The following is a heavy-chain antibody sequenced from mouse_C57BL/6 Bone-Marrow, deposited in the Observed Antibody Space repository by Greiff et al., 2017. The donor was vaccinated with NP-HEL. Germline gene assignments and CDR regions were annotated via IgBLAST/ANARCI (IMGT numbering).Heavy chain of an antibody. J-gene: IGHJ2*01. V-gene: IGHV5-17*01. CDR1: GFTFSDYG. Sequence: EVKLMESGGGLVKPGGSLKLSCAASGFTFSDYGMHWVRQAPEKGLEWVAYISSGSSTIYYADTVKGRFTISRDNAKNTLFLQMTSVRSEDTAMYYCARSGTTVVATPTGYWGQGTTLTVSS. CDR2: ISSGSSTI. CDR3: ARSGTTVVATPTGY. D-gene: IGHD1-1*01.